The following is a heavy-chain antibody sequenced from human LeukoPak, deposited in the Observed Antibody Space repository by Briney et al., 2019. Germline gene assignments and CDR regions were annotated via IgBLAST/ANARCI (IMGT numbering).Heavy chain of an antibody. Sequence: SETLSLTCAVYGGSFSGYYWSWIRQPPGKGLEWIWEINHSGSTNYNPSLKSRVTISVNTSKNQFSLKLSSVTAADTAVYYCARGVAARPHYYYYYMDVWGKGTTVTVSS. V-gene: IGHV4-34*01. CDR3: ARGVAARPHYYYYYMDV. D-gene: IGHD6-6*01. J-gene: IGHJ6*03. CDR1: GGSFSGYY. CDR2: INHSGST.